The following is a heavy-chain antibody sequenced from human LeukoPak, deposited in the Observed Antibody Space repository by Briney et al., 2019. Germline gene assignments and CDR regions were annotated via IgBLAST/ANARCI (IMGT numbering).Heavy chain of an antibody. CDR1: GFSFSDYN. J-gene: IGHJ4*02. V-gene: IGHV3-30*03. D-gene: IGHD2-21*01. CDR2: ISYDGSNK. Sequence: GGSLRLSCAASGFSFSDYNMHWVRQAPGKGLEWVAVISYDGSNKYYADSVKGRFTISRDNSKNTLYLQMNSLRAEDTAVYYCARATEVVRYFDYWGQGTLVTVSS. CDR3: ARATEVVRYFDY.